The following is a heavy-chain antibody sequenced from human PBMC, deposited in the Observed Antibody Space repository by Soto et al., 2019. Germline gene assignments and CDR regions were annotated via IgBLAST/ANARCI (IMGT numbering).Heavy chain of an antibody. J-gene: IGHJ5*02. CDR1: GYSFTSYW. D-gene: IGHD3-10*01. CDR2: IDPSDSYT. CDR3: AIQGLWSRRGVLXAALLSPSLGEYNWFDP. V-gene: IGHV5-10-1*01. Sequence: PGESLKISCKGSGYSFTSYWISWVRQMPGKGLEWMGRIDPSDSYTNYSPSFQGHVTISADKSISTAYLQWSSLKASDTAMYYCAIQGLWSRRGVLXAALLSPSLGEYNWFDPWGQGTLVTVSS.